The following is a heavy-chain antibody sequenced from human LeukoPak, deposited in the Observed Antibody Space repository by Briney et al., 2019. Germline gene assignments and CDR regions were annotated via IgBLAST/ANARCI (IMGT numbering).Heavy chain of an antibody. CDR3: ATVGYYYDSRGY. J-gene: IGHJ4*02. V-gene: IGHV1-2*02. CDR2: INPNSGGT. CDR1: GYTFTNYY. Sequence: REASVKVSCKASGYTFTNYYMHWVRQAPGQGLEWMGWINPNSGGTNYAQKFHGRVTMTRDTSISTAYMELSRLRSDDAAVYYCATVGYYYDSRGYWGQGTLVTVSS. D-gene: IGHD3-22*01.